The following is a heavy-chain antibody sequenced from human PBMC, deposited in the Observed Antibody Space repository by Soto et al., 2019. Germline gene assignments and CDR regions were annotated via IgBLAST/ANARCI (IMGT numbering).Heavy chain of an antibody. Sequence: SVKVSCKASGGTFSSYAISWVRQAPGQGLEWMGGIIPIFGTANYAQKFQGRVTITADKSTSTAYMELSSLRSEDTAVYYCARPTTYSSGWYGHGMDVWGQGTTVTVSS. CDR3: ARPTTYSSGWYGHGMDV. V-gene: IGHV1-69*06. CDR1: GGTFSSYA. CDR2: IIPIFGTA. J-gene: IGHJ6*02. D-gene: IGHD6-19*01.